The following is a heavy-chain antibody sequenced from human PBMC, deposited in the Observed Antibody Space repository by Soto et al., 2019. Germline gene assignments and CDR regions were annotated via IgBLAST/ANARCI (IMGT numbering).Heavy chain of an antibody. V-gene: IGHV4-59*08. CDR1: GWSINTYY. J-gene: IGHJ4*02. CDR2: IYYRANP. D-gene: IGHD5-12*01. Sequence: SETLSLTCTVSGWSINTYYWSWIRQPPGKGLEWIGYIYYRANPNYNPSLKSRVTISQDTSKNQFSLKLSSVTAADTALYYCARHYGDGYDYVDYWGQGTLVT. CDR3: ARHYGDGYDYVDY.